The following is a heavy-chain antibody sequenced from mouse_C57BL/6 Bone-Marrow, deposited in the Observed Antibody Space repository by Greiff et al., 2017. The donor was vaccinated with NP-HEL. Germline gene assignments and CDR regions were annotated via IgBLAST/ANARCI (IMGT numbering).Heavy chain of an antibody. V-gene: IGHV3-6*01. Sequence: EESGPGLVKPSQSLSFTCSVTGYSITSGYYWNWIRQFPGNKLEWMGYISYDGSNNYTTSLKNRISITRDTSKNQFFLKLNSVTTEDTATYYCAREGGNYFDYWGQGTTLTVSS. CDR3: AREGGNYFDY. CDR1: GYSITSGYY. J-gene: IGHJ2*01. CDR2: ISYDGSN.